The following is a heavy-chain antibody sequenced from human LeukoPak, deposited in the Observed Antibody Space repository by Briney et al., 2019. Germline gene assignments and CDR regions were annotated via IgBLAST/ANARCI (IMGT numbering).Heavy chain of an antibody. J-gene: IGHJ4*02. CDR1: GLTVGFKC. CDR3: ATRPDGNDVPYFDY. D-gene: IGHD5-12*01. CDR2: IYSGGSS. V-gene: IGHV3-66*01. Sequence: PGGPLRLSCAASGLTVGFKCMSWVRQAPGKGLEWVSIIYSGGSSYYADSVKGRFTVSRDTSKNTLYLQMNSLRAEDTAVYYCATRPDGNDVPYFDYWGQGTLVTVSS.